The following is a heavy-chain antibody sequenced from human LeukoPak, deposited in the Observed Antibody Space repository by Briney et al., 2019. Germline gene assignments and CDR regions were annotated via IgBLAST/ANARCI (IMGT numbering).Heavy chain of an antibody. D-gene: IGHD5-18*01. J-gene: IGHJ4*02. CDR1: GGSLSTYY. V-gene: IGHV4-59*01. CDR3: ARDQGSGIWDTAPVN. Sequence: PSETLSLTCAVSGGSLSTYYWTWIRQPPGKGLEWIGYIYYSGSTNYNPSLKSRLTISVDTSKNQFSLKLSSVTAADTAVYYCARDQGSGIWDTAPVNWGQGTLVTVSS. CDR2: IYYSGST.